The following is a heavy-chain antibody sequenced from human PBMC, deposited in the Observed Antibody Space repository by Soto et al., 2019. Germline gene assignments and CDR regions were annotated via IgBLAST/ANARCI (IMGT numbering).Heavy chain of an antibody. Sequence: EVQLLESGGGLVQPGGSLRLSCAASGFTFSRYAMSWVRQAPGKGLEWVSASSGSGGSPYYADSVQGRFTISRDHSKNRLYLKMNSLSAEDTAVYYCAKWRGYSSLWASVMCVWGRGTKVTVSS. CDR1: GFTFSRYA. V-gene: IGHV3-23*01. D-gene: IGHD6-13*01. CDR3: AKWRGYSSLWASVMCV. CDR2: SSGSGGSP. J-gene: IGHJ6*02.